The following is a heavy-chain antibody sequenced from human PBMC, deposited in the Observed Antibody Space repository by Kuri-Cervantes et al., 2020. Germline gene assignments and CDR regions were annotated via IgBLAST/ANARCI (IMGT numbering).Heavy chain of an antibody. Sequence: GESLKISCAASGFTFSSYAMHWVRQAPGKGLEWMAVISYDGSNKYYADSVKGRFTISRDNSKNTLYLQMNSLRAGDTAVYYCARGNYSSSWYWYYYYYMDVWGKGTTVTVSS. CDR1: GFTFSSYA. D-gene: IGHD6-13*01. CDR2: ISYDGSNK. CDR3: ARGNYSSSWYWYYYYYMDV. V-gene: IGHV3-30-3*01. J-gene: IGHJ6*03.